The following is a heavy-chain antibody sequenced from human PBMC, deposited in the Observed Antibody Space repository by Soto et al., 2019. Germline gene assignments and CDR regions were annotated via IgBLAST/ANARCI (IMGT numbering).Heavy chain of an antibody. J-gene: IGHJ4*02. CDR1: VFTFSNAW. CDR2: IKSKTNGGTT. V-gene: IGHV3-15*01. CDR3: TTDDPINKN. Sequence: VGSLRLSCAASVFTFSNAWMSWVRQSPGKGLEWVGRIKSKTNGGTTDYAAPVKGRFTISRDDSKNMLYLQMNGLKTEDTAVYYCTTDDPINKNWGQGTLVTVSS.